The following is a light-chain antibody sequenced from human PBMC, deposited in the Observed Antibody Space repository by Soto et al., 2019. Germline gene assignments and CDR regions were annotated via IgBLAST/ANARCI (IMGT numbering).Light chain of an antibody. CDR2: GAS. Sequence: EVALTQSPDTLSVSPGARATLSCRARQHISTNLAWYQQKPGQAPRLLIHGASTRATGVPARFSGSGSGTEFTLTISSLQSEDFAVYYCQQYNNWPPLTFGGGTKVEIK. J-gene: IGKJ4*01. CDR1: QHISTN. CDR3: QQYNNWPPLT. V-gene: IGKV3-15*01.